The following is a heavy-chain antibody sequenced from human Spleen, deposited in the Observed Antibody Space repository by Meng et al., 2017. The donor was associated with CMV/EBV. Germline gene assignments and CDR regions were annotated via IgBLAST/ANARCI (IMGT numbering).Heavy chain of an antibody. CDR3: ARHFDYRNYFDY. J-gene: IGHJ4*02. D-gene: IGHD3-9*01. Sequence: SETLSLTCTVSGGSISSSSYYWGWIRQPPGKGREWIGSIYYSGSTYYNPSLKSRVTISVDTSKNQFSLKLSSVTAADTAVYYCARHFDYRNYFDYWGQGTLVTVSS. CDR1: GGSISSSSYY. V-gene: IGHV4-39*01. CDR2: IYYSGST.